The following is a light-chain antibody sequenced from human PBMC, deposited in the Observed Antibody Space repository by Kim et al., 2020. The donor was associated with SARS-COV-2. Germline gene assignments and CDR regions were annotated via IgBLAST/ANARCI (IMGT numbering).Light chain of an antibody. Sequence: SYELTQPPSVSVAPGQTARITCWGDNIGGKSVHWYQQKPGQAPVLVIYYDSDRPSGIPERFSGSNSGNTATLTISRVEAGDEADYYCQAWERSSAHRVFGGGTKLTVL. CDR2: YDS. CDR1: NIGGKS. CDR3: QAWERSSAHRV. V-gene: IGLV3-21*01. J-gene: IGLJ3*02.